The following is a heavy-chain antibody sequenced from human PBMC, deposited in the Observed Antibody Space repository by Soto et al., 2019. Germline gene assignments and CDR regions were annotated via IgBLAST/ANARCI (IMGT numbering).Heavy chain of an antibody. Sequence: QVQLVESGGGVVQPGRSLRLSCAASGLTFNKYGMHWVRQAPGKGLEWVAVIWHDGSNKDYADSVKGRFTVSRDNSKSPLYLQMNSLRAEDTAVYYCATDPGNDEAIDYWGQGTLVTVSS. CDR3: ATDPGNDEAIDY. D-gene: IGHD1-1*01. CDR2: IWHDGSNK. CDR1: GLTFNKYG. J-gene: IGHJ4*02. V-gene: IGHV3-33*01.